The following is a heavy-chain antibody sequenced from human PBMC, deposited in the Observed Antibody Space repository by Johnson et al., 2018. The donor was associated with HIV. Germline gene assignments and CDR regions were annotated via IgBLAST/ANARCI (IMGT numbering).Heavy chain of an antibody. D-gene: IGHD3/OR15-3a*01. Sequence: VQLVESGGGVVRPGGSLRLSCAASGFTFDDYAMHWVRQIPGKGLEWISGLSWNGGTIGYADSVKGRFTISRDNAKNSLSLQMNSLRAEDPAVYSCARGPSQWDWPDVAFDIWGQGTMVTVSS. CDR1: GFTFDDYA. CDR2: LSWNGGTI. V-gene: IGHV3-20*04. CDR3: ARGPSQWDWPDVAFDI. J-gene: IGHJ3*02.